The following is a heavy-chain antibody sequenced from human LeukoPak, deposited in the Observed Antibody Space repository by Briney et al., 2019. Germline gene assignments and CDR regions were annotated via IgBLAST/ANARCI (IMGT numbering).Heavy chain of an antibody. D-gene: IGHD5-24*01. J-gene: IGHJ4*02. CDR1: GDSISSYY. Sequence: SETLSLTCTVSGDSISSYYWSWIRQPAGKGLEWIGRMYFSGNTNYNASLKSRVTMSVDTSKNQFSLKLSSVTAADTAVYYCVSDLNGYNTYWGQGTLVTVSS. V-gene: IGHV4-4*07. CDR2: MYFSGNT. CDR3: VSDLNGYNTY.